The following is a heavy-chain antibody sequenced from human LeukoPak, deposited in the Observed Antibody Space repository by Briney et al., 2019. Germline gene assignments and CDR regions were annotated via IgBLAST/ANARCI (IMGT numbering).Heavy chain of an antibody. Sequence: GESLKISCKGSGYSFTSYWIGWVRQMPGKGLEWMGIIYPGDSDTRYSPSFQGQVTISADKSISTAYLQWSSLKASDTAMYYCARLNRGFVTTVSDKTNYYYYYYMDVWGKGTTVTVSS. CDR3: ARLNRGFVTTVSDKTNYYYYYYMDV. CDR2: IYPGDSDT. D-gene: IGHD4-17*01. J-gene: IGHJ6*03. V-gene: IGHV5-51*01. CDR1: GYSFTSYW.